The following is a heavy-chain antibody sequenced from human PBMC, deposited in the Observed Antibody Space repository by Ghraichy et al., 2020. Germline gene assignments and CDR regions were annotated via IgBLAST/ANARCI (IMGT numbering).Heavy chain of an antibody. V-gene: IGHV6-1*01. CDR2: TYYRSKWYN. Sequence: SQTLSLTCAISGDSVSSNSAAWNWIRQSPSRGLEWLGRTYYRSKWYNDYAVSVKSRITINPDTSKNQFSLQLNSVTPEDTAVYYCARDSTGPYCSGGSCYSDGWFDPWGQGTLVTVSS. CDR1: GDSVSSNSAA. J-gene: IGHJ5*02. D-gene: IGHD2-15*01. CDR3: ARDSTGPYCSGGSCYSDGWFDP.